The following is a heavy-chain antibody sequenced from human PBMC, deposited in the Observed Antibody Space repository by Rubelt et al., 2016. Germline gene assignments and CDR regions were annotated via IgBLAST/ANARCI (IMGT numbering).Heavy chain of an antibody. CDR2: ISESGGGT. Sequence: DVQVVESGGGLVQPGGSLRLSCAASGFTFSSYAMSWVRQAPGKGLEWVSTISESGGGTYYADSVKGRFTISRDNSKNTLYLRMTSLSAQDTAVYDGAKDSTAYCVGGSCLFDYWGQGTLVTVSS. J-gene: IGHJ4*02. D-gene: IGHD2-15*01. CDR1: GFTFSSYA. CDR3: AKDSTAYCVGGSCLFDY. V-gene: IGHV3-23*04.